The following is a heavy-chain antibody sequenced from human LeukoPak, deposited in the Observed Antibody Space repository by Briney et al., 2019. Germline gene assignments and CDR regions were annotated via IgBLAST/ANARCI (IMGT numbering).Heavy chain of an antibody. CDR2: INPNSGGT. CDR1: GYTFTGYY. Sequence: ASVKVSCKASGYTFTGYYMHWVRQAPGQGLEWMGWINPNSGGTSYAQKFQGRVTMTRDTSISTAYMELSSLRSEDTAVYYCARGPYGTGSHFDFWGQGTLVTVSS. CDR3: ARGPYGTGSHFDF. D-gene: IGHD3-10*01. J-gene: IGHJ4*02. V-gene: IGHV1-2*02.